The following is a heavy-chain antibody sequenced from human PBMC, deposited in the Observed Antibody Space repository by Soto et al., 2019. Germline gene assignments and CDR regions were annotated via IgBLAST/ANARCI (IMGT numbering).Heavy chain of an antibody. J-gene: IGHJ4*02. Sequence: QVQLVESGGGVVQPGRSLRLSCAASGFTFSSYGMHWVRQAPGKGLEWVAVISYDGSNKYYADSVKGRFTISRDNSKNTLYLQMNSLRAEDTAVYYCAKRPTYCISTSCRGAGVYGGQGTLVTVSS. D-gene: IGHD2-2*01. V-gene: IGHV3-30*18. CDR3: AKRPTYCISTSCRGAGVY. CDR1: GFTFSSYG. CDR2: ISYDGSNK.